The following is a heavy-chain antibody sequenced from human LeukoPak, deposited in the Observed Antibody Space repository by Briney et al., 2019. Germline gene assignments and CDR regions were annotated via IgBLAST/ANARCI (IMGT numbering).Heavy chain of an antibody. Sequence: GGSLRLSCTTSGFNFRDYALRWVRQAPGKGLEWVGFIRSRAYAETTEYAASVKGRFTISKDYSKTIAYLQMNSLKTEDTAVYYCARGGHFGVPAPLGIDAFDFWGQGTMVTVSS. V-gene: IGHV3-49*04. CDR1: GFNFRDYA. CDR3: ARGGHFGVPAPLGIDAFDF. D-gene: IGHD2-2*01. J-gene: IGHJ3*01. CDR2: IRSRAYAETT.